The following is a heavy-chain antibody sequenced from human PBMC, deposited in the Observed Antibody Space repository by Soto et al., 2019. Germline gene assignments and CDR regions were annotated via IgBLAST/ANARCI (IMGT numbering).Heavy chain of an antibody. CDR2: FDPEKGKR. Sequence: QVPLVQSGAEVKKPGASVKVSCKVSVYTFTDLSMHWVRQAPGEGLEWMGGFDPEKGKRIYAQNFQGRVTMTEDTSTGTAYMELSSLRSDDTAVYYSAASILRVWVLPHFDYWGQGTLVSVSS. CDR1: VYTFTDLS. V-gene: IGHV1-24*01. J-gene: IGHJ4*02. D-gene: IGHD3-10*01. CDR3: AASILRVWVLPHFDY.